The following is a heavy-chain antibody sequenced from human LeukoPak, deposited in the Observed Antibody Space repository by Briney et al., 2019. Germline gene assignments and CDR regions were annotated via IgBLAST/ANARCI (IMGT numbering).Heavy chain of an antibody. Sequence: PSGTLSLTCSVSGASISSDSYYWSWIRQPVGKGLEWIGRIYTGGSTNYNPSLKSRVTISVDTSKNQFSLKLNSVTAADTAVYYCASSRYSSSHFDYWGQGTLVTVSS. J-gene: IGHJ4*02. D-gene: IGHD6-6*01. CDR2: IYTGGST. V-gene: IGHV4-61*02. CDR1: GASISSDSYY. CDR3: ASSRYSSSHFDY.